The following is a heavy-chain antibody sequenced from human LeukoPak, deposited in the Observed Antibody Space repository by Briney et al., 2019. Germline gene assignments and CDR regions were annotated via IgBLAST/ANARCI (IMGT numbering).Heavy chain of an antibody. V-gene: IGHV4-39*07. CDR1: GGSISSSSYY. CDR3: ARVPGWLVHAFDI. J-gene: IGHJ3*02. D-gene: IGHD6-19*01. Sequence: PSETLSLTCTVSGGSISSSSYYWGWIRQPPGKGLEWIGSIYYSGSTYYNPSLKSRVTISVDTSKNQFSLKLSSVTAADTAVYYCARVPGWLVHAFDIWGQGTMVTVSS. CDR2: IYYSGST.